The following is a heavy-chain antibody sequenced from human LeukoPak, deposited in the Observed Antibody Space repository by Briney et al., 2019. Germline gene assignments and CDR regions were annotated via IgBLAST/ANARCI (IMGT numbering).Heavy chain of an antibody. Sequence: GASVKVSCKASGYTFTSYDINWVRQATGQGLEWMGWMNPNSGNTGYAQKFQGRVTMTRNTSISTAYMELSSLRSEDTAVYYCARLQGYSSSWFGAFYYYYYMDVWGKGTTVTASS. CDR3: ARLQGYSSSWFGAFYYYYYMDV. J-gene: IGHJ6*03. D-gene: IGHD6-13*01. V-gene: IGHV1-8*01. CDR2: MNPNSGNT. CDR1: GYTFTSYD.